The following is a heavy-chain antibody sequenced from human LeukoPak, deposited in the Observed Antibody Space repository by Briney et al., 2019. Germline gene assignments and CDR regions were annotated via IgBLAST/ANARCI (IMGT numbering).Heavy chain of an antibody. D-gene: IGHD3-22*01. CDR1: GGTFRNHA. J-gene: IGHJ4*02. Sequence: RASVKVFCKASGGTFRNHAVSWVRQAPGQGLEWMGGIIPIFGTTYYAQKLQGRVTISADESTGTAYMELSGLTSEDTAVYYCARDEGGYYDNSGFFDFWGQGTLVTVSS. V-gene: IGHV1-69*13. CDR3: ARDEGGYYDNSGFFDF. CDR2: IIPIFGTT.